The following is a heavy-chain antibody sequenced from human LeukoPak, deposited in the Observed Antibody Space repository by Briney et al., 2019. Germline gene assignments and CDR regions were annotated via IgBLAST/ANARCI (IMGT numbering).Heavy chain of an antibody. Sequence: GGSLRLSCAASGFTFSSYSMNWVRQAPGKGLEWVSSISSSSSYIYYADSVKGRFTISRDNSKNTLYLQMNSLRAEDTALYYCAKDLDHDYDDYGLDYWGQGTLVTVSS. V-gene: IGHV3-21*01. J-gene: IGHJ4*02. CDR2: ISSSSSYI. D-gene: IGHD4-17*01. CDR3: AKDLDHDYDDYGLDY. CDR1: GFTFSSYS.